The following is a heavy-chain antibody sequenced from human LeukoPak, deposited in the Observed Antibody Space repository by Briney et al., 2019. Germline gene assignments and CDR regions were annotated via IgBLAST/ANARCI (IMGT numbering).Heavy chain of an antibody. D-gene: IGHD6-19*01. CDR2: IYYSGST. Sequence: SETLSLTCTVSGGSISSYYWSWIRQPPGKRLEWIGYIYYSGSTNYNPSLKSRVTISVDTSKNQFSLKLSSVTAADTAVYYCARQFYDAFDIWGQGTMVTVSS. V-gene: IGHV4-59*01. J-gene: IGHJ3*02. CDR1: GGSISSYY. CDR3: ARQFYDAFDI.